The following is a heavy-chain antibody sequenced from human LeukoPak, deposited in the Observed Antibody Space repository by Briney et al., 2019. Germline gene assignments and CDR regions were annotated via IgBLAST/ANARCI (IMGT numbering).Heavy chain of an antibody. CDR1: GFTFSNYA. CDR3: ARANYYDISGYDY. V-gene: IGHV3-48*03. CDR2: ITSSGNTI. D-gene: IGHD3-22*01. Sequence: PGGSLRLSCAASGFTFSNYAMSWVRQAPGKGLEWVSYITSSGNTIYYADSVKGRFTISRDNAKNSLYLQMNSLRAEDTAVYYCARANYYDISGYDYWGQGTLVTVSS. J-gene: IGHJ4*02.